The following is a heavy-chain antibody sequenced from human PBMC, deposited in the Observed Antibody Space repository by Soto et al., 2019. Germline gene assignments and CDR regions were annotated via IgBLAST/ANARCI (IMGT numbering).Heavy chain of an antibody. CDR2: IDPSDSYT. Sequence: GESLKISCKGSGYSFTSYWISWVRQMPGKGLEWMGRIDPSDSYTNYSPSFQGHVTISADKSISTAYLQWSSLKASDTAMYYCARLRGNSYGFGDYYYVMDVWGQGTTVTVSS. CDR3: ARLRGNSYGFGDYYYVMDV. J-gene: IGHJ6*02. D-gene: IGHD5-18*01. CDR1: GYSFTSYW. V-gene: IGHV5-10-1*01.